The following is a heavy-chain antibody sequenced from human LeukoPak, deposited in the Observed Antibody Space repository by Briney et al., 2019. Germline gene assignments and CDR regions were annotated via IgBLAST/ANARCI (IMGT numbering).Heavy chain of an antibody. CDR2: IYYSGST. V-gene: IGHV4-59*01. CDR3: ARLPTVTHFDP. Sequence: PSETLSLTCTVSGGSISSYFWSWIRQPPGKGLEWIGYIYYSGSTSYNPSLRSRVTMSVDTSKNQFSLKLSSVTAADTAVYYCARLPTVTHFDPWGQGTLVTVSS. CDR1: GGSISSYF. D-gene: IGHD4-17*01. J-gene: IGHJ5*02.